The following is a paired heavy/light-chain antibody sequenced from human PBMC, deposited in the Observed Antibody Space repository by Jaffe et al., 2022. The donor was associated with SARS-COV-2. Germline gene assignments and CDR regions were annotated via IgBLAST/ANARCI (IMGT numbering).Light chain of an antibody. CDR2: EDN. CDR3: GAWDSSLSGAV. V-gene: IGLV1-51*01. CDR1: NSNIGNNH. J-gene: IGLJ2*01. Sequence: QFVVTQPPSVSAAPGQKVTISCSGSNSNIGNNHVSWYRHLPGTAPKLLIYEDNKRPSNIPDRFSGSKSGTSATLGITGVQTGDEADYYCGAWDSSLSGAVFGGGTKVTVL.
Heavy chain of an antibody. D-gene: IGHD2-2*01. Sequence: EVLLVESGGGLVQPGGSLRLSCAASGFTFSRFDMHWVRRSLGKGLEWVSAIHTPGDTHYSASVKGRFTISRDNAKNSLYLQMNSLTAGDTAVYYCARGSCSGAGCDERRDGLHIWGQGTMVTVSS. CDR1: GFTFSRFD. CDR3: ARGSCSGAGCDERRDGLHI. V-gene: IGHV3-13*01. J-gene: IGHJ3*02. CDR2: IHTPGDT.